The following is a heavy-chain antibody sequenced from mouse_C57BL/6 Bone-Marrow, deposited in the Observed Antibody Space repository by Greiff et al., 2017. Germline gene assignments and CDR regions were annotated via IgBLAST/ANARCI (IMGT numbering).Heavy chain of an antibody. CDR1: GFNIKDDY. CDR2: IDPENGDT. V-gene: IGHV14-4*01. J-gene: IGHJ2*01. CDR3: TNYYGSRYYFDY. D-gene: IGHD1-1*01. Sequence: EVKLVESGAELVRPGASVKLSCTASGFNIKDDYMHWVKQRPEQGLEWIGWIDPENGDTEYASKFQGKATITADTSSNTAYLQLSSLTSEDTAVYYCTNYYGSRYYFDYWGQGTTLTVSS.